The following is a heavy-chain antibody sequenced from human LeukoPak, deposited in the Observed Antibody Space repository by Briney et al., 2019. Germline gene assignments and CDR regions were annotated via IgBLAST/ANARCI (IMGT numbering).Heavy chain of an antibody. CDR2: IFYSGIT. CDR3: ARVIWLYSPISDYYYYMDV. V-gene: IGHV4-39*07. CDR1: SGSISTSNYY. D-gene: IGHD5-18*01. Sequence: PSETLSLTCTVSSGSISTSNYYWGWVRQPPGQALEWIGNIFYSGITYYNPSLKSRVTISVDTSKNQFSLKLSSVTAADTAVYYCARVIWLYSPISDYYYYMDVWGKGTTVTVSS. J-gene: IGHJ6*03.